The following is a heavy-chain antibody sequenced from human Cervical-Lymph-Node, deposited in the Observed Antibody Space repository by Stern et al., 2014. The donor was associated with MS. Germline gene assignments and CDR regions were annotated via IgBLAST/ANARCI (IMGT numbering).Heavy chain of an antibody. CDR3: ATGGSRYFDY. CDR2: IVPVFPAT. J-gene: IGHJ4*02. Sequence: DQLVESGAEVKKPGSSVKVSCKASGGTFSTYTFSWVRQAPGQGLEWMGGIVPVFPATNYAHKFKGRVTISADASTSTAYLDLTSLIEDTAVYYCATGGSRYFDYWGQGTLVTVSS. CDR1: GGTFSTYT. V-gene: IGHV1-69*01. D-gene: IGHD3-16*01.